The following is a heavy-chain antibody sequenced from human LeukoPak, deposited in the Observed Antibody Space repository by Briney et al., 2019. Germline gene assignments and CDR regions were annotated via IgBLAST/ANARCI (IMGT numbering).Heavy chain of an antibody. CDR3: ARDLGRRFGEFDFDY. D-gene: IGHD3-10*01. J-gene: IGHJ4*02. V-gene: IGHV4-4*07. Sequence: SETLSLTCTVPGGSISSYYWSWIRQPAGKGLEWIGRIYTSGSTNYNPSLKSRVTMSVDTSKNQFSLKLSSVTAADTAVYYCARDLGRRFGEFDFDYWGQGTLVTVSS. CDR1: GGSISSYY. CDR2: IYTSGST.